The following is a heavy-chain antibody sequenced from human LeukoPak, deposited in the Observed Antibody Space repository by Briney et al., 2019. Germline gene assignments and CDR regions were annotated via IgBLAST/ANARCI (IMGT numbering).Heavy chain of an antibody. CDR2: ISSSSSYI. CDR3: AKGEAVAGTRD. V-gene: IGHV3-21*04. J-gene: IGHJ4*02. Sequence: GGSLRLSCAASGFTFSSYSMNWVRQAPGKGLEWVSSISSSSSYIYYADSVKGRFTISRDNAKNTLYLQMNSLRAEDTAVYYCAKGEAVAGTRDWGQGTLVTVSS. CDR1: GFTFSSYS. D-gene: IGHD6-19*01.